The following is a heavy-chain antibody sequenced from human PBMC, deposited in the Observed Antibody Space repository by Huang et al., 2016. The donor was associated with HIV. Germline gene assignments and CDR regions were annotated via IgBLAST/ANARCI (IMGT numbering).Heavy chain of an antibody. CDR3: ARGGIAAAANNWFDP. V-gene: IGHV5-51*01. CDR2: IYPGDSDT. Sequence: EVQLVQSGAEVRKPGESLKISCKGSGYSFNTYWIGWVRQMPGKGLEWSGIIYPGDSDTKYSPSFQGQVTISVDKSTSTAYLQWRSLKASDTAIYYCARGGIAAAANNWFDPWGQGTLVTVSS. D-gene: IGHD6-13*01. CDR1: GYSFNTYW. J-gene: IGHJ5*02.